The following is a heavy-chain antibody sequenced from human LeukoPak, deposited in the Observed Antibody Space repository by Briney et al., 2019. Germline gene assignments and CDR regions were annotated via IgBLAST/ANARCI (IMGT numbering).Heavy chain of an antibody. D-gene: IGHD3-16*02. J-gene: IGHJ1*01. CDR3: ATTPYVWGSYRSSEYFQH. CDR2: FDPEDGET. V-gene: IGHV1-24*01. CDR1: GYTFTGYY. Sequence: ASVKVSCKASGYTFTGYYMHWVRQAPGKGLEWMGGFDPEDGETIYAQKFQGRVTMTEDTSTDTAYMELSSLRSEDTAVYYCATTPYVWGSYRSSEYFQHWGQGTLVTVSS.